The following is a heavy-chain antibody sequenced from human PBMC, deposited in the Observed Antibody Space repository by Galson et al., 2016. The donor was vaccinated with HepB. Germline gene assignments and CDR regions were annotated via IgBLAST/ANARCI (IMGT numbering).Heavy chain of an antibody. CDR2: IYSRGSA. Sequence: SLRLSCAASGFTVSRDYMSWVRQAPGKGLEWVSVIYSRGSAYYADSVKGRFTISSDNSKNTLYLQMNSLKAEDTAVYYCARDWGSSWCLHWGQGTLVTVSS. V-gene: IGHV3-66*01. D-gene: IGHD6-13*01. J-gene: IGHJ4*02. CDR3: ARDWGSSWCLH. CDR1: GFTVSRDY.